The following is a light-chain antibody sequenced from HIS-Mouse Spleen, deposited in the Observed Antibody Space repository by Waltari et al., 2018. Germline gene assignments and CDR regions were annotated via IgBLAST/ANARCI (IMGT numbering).Light chain of an antibody. CDR2: RNN. CDR1: SSHIGSLY. CDR3: AAWDDSLSGPV. Sequence: QSVLTQPPSASGTPGQRVTISCSGRSSHIGSLYVSGYQQLPGTAPKLLIYRNNQRPSGVPDRFSGSKSGTSASLAISGLRSEDEADYYCAAWDDSLSGPVFGGGTKLTVL. V-gene: IGLV1-47*01. J-gene: IGLJ3*02.